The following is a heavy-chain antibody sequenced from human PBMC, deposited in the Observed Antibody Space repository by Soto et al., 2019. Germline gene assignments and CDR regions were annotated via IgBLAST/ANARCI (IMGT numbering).Heavy chain of an antibody. J-gene: IGHJ4*02. D-gene: IGHD6-19*01. V-gene: IGHV1-69*04. CDR1: GETFNFYS. CDR2: VNPIVSMS. Sequence: PVKVSCKASGETFNFYSINWVRQAPGLGLEWMGRVNPIVSMSNYAQKFQGRVTMTADKSTSTAYMELSSLRVEDTAVYYCAKGYSSGWSEGYFDYWGQGALVTVSS. CDR3: AKGYSSGWSEGYFDY.